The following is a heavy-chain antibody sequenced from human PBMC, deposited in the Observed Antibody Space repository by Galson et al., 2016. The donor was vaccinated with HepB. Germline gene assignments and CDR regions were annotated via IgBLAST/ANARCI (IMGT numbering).Heavy chain of an antibody. D-gene: IGHD3-10*01. CDR2: ISSSGATT. J-gene: IGHJ4*02. V-gene: IGHV3-11*01. CDR1: GFTFSDYY. Sequence: SLRLSCAVSGFTFSDYYMNWVRQAPGKGLEWISHISSSGATTSYADFVKGRFTISRDSAQNSLFLQMNSLRADDTAVYYCTRGVFSDSWGQGTLVTVSS. CDR3: TRGVFSDS.